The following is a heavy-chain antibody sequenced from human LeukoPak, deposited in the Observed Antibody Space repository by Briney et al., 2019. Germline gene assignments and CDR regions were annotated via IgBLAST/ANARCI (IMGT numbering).Heavy chain of an antibody. CDR1: GFTFDDHG. CDR2: ISWNSGSI. Sequence: GGSLRLSCVGSGFTFDDHGLRWVRQGSGKGLEWVSGISWNSGSIGYADSVKGRFTISRDNAKNSLYLQMNSLRAEDTALYYCAKDISPIAAAGRFDYWGQGTLVTVSS. CDR3: AKDISPIAAAGRFDY. V-gene: IGHV3-9*01. J-gene: IGHJ4*02. D-gene: IGHD6-13*01.